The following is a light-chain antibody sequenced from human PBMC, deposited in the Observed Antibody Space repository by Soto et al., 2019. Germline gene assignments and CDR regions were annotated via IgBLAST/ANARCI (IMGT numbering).Light chain of an antibody. V-gene: IGLV1-51*01. CDR3: GSWDSSLTYV. CDR1: SSNIGNNF. CDR2: DNN. J-gene: IGLJ1*01. Sequence: QSVLTPPPSVSAAPGQKVTISCSGSSSNIGNNFVTWYQQLPGTAPKLLIYDNNKRPSGIPDRFSGSQSGTSATLGITGLQTGDEAVYYCGSWDSSLTYVFGTGTKVTVL.